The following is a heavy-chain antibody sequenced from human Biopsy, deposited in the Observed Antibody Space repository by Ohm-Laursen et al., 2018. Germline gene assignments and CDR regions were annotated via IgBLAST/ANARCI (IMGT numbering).Heavy chain of an antibody. V-gene: IGHV3-30*18. Sequence: SLRLSCTAPGLTFSNSGMHWVRQAPGKGLEWVAAISYDGSKTDYGDSVKGRLNISRDNSKNTLDLQMSSLRVEDTAVYFCAKDKGTFNFYYYGMEVWGQGTTVTVSS. CDR2: ISYDGSKT. J-gene: IGHJ6*02. D-gene: IGHD2/OR15-2a*01. CDR3: AKDKGTFNFYYYGMEV. CDR1: GLTFSNSG.